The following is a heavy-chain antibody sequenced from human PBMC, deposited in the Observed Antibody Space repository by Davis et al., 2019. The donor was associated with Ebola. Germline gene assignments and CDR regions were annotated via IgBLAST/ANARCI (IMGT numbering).Heavy chain of an antibody. D-gene: IGHD3-22*01. CDR3: TRDFDRVRT. J-gene: IGHJ4*02. CDR2: ISYDGSNK. Sequence: GGSLRLSCAASGFTFSSYAMHWVRQAPGKGLEWVAVISYDGSNKYYADSVKGRFTISRDNSKNTLYLQMNSLRAEDTAVYYCTRDFDRVRTWGQGTLVTVSS. CDR1: GFTFSSYA. V-gene: IGHV3-30-3*01.